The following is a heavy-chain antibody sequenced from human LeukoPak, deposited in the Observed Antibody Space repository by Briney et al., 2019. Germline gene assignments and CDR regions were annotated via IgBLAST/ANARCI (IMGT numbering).Heavy chain of an antibody. CDR3: AKDLTTVTTQGDY. CDR2: ISSSGSTI. V-gene: IGHV3-11*04. Sequence: GGSLRLSCAASGFTFSDYYMSWIRQAPGEGLEWVSYISSSGSTIYYADSVKGRFTISRDNSKNTLYLQMNSLRTEDTAVYYCAKDLTTVTTQGDYWGQGTLVTVSS. J-gene: IGHJ4*02. D-gene: IGHD4-17*01. CDR1: GFTFSDYY.